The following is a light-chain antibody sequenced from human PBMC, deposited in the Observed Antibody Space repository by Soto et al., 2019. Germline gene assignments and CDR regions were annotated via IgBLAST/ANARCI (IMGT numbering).Light chain of an antibody. CDR1: NIGSKN. V-gene: IGLV3-9*01. CDR3: QVWDSSYYV. CDR2: SNN. Sequence: SYELTQPLSVSVALGQTARITCGGDNIGSKNVHWYQQKPGQAPVLVIYSNNNRPSGIPERFSGSNSGNTATLSISRAQGGDEADYYCQVWDSSYYVFGTGTKVTVL. J-gene: IGLJ1*01.